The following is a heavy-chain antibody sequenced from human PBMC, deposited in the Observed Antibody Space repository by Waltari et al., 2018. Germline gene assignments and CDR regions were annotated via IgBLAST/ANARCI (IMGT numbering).Heavy chain of an antibody. Sequence: EVQLVQSGAEVKKSGESLRISCMASGYKFTDYWINWVRQMPGKGLEWMGRCDPSDPYTKYSPSFKGHVTISVDKSNSTAFLQWSSLKAPDTAMYYCARQGRNVVVTAYYYNGLDVWGQWTTVTVSS. CDR3: ARQGRNVVVTAYYYNGLDV. D-gene: IGHD2-21*02. CDR1: GYKFTDYW. J-gene: IGHJ6*02. V-gene: IGHV5-10-1*03. CDR2: CDPSDPYT.